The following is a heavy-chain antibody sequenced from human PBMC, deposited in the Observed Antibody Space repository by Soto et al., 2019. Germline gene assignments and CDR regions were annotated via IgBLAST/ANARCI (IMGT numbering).Heavy chain of an antibody. J-gene: IGHJ4*02. V-gene: IGHV3-23*01. CDR3: AKGVGTTVVTPNSYFDY. CDR1: GFTFSSYA. D-gene: IGHD4-17*01. Sequence: EVQLLASGGGLVQPGGSMRLSCAASGFTFSSYAMSWVRQAPGKGLEWVSAISGSGGSTYYADSVKGRFTISRDNSKNTLYLQMNSRSAEDTAVYYCAKGVGTTVVTPNSYFDYGGQGTLVTVSA. CDR2: ISGSGGST.